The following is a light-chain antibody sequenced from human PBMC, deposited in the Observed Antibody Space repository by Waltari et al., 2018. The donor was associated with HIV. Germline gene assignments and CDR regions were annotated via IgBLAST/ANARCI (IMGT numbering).Light chain of an antibody. CDR3: QSYDSSLSVWV. CDR2: GNS. V-gene: IGLV1-40*01. CDR1: SSTIGAGYD. Sequence: QSVLTQPPSVSGAPGQRVTISCPGSSSTIGAGYDVPWYQQLPGTAPKLLIYGNSNRPSGVPDRFSGSKSGTSASLAITGLLAEDEADYYCQSYDSSLSVWVFGGGTKLTVL. J-gene: IGLJ3*02.